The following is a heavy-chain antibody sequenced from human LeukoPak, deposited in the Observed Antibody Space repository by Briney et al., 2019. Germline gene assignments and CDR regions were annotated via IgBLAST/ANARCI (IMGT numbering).Heavy chain of an antibody. D-gene: IGHD3-10*01. CDR3: ARDMSFGVLAPFDY. V-gene: IGHV1-2*02. J-gene: IGHJ4*02. Sequence: ASVKVTLSCAAYTFTFYNLDMGWLPPGQGLEWMGWINTNSGGTKYAQKFQGRVTMTRDTSISTAYMELSRLRSDATAVYYCARDMSFGVLAPFDYWGQGTLVTVSS. CDR1: AYTFTFYN. CDR2: INTNSGGT.